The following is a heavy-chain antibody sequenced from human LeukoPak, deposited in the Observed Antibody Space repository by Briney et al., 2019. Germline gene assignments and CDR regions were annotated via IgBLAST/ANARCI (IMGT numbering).Heavy chain of an antibody. CDR1: GFTFSGYG. CDR3: AKVGYCSSTNCPYLDS. Sequence: PGGSLRLSCVASGFTFSGYGMHWVRQAPGKGLEWVAFIRYDGSNYYADSVKGQFTISRDNSKNTLYVQMNSLRAEDTAVYYCAKVGYCSSTNCPYLDSWGQEPWSPSPQ. J-gene: IGHJ4*01. V-gene: IGHV3-30*02. D-gene: IGHD2-2*01. CDR2: IRYDGSN.